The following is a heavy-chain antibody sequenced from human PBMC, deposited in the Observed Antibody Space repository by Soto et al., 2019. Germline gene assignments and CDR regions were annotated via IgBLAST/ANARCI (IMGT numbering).Heavy chain of an antibody. CDR2: INHSGST. V-gene: IGHV4-34*01. CDR1: GGSFSGYY. CDR3: VSGARNGYYIFWNWFDP. Sequence: PSETLSFTGAADGGSFSGYYWSWIRQPPGKGLVGIGEINHSGSTNYNPSLKSRVTISVDTSKNQFYLKLSSVPASDTAVYSCVSGARNGYYIFWNWFDPWGQGTLVTVSS. D-gene: IGHD3-3*01. J-gene: IGHJ5*02.